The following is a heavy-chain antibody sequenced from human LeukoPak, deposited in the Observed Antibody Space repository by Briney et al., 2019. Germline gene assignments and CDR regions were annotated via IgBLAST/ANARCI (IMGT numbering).Heavy chain of an antibody. Sequence: GASVKVSCKASGYSFTGYTLHWVRQAPGQSLEWMGRIDTGNSNTKYSQTFQGRVTISWDTSATTTYMELSSLRSEDTAVYFCARVFGWQPYDFWGQGTLVTVSS. CDR2: IDTGNSNT. CDR1: GYSFTGYT. D-gene: IGHD3-10*01. J-gene: IGHJ4*02. V-gene: IGHV1-3*04. CDR3: ARVFGWQPYDF.